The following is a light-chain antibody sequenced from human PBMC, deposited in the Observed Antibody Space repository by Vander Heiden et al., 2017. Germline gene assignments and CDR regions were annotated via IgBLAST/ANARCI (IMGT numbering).Light chain of an antibody. CDR3: QHYGTSRRT. J-gene: IGKJ1*01. Sequence: EIVLTQSPGTLSLSPGERATLSCRASQSVSSSYLAWLQQKPGQAPRPLIYGASSRATGIPDRFSGSGSGTDFTLTISRLEPEDFAMYYCQHYGTSRRTFGQETKVEI. V-gene: IGKV3-20*01. CDR1: QSVSSSY. CDR2: GAS.